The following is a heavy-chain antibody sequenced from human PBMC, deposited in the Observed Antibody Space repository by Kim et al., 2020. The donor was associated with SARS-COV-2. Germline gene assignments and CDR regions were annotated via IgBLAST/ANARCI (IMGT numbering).Heavy chain of an antibody. J-gene: IGHJ1*01. CDR2: IKQDGSEK. CDR1: GFTFSWYW. V-gene: IGHV3-7*01. Sequence: GGSLRLSCAASGFTFSWYWLSWVRQAPGKGLEWVANIKQDGSEKYFVDSVKGRFTISRDNAKSSLYLQMNSLRAEDTAVYYCASLDGYFQHWGQGTLVTV. D-gene: IGHD1-1*01. CDR3: ASLDGYFQH.